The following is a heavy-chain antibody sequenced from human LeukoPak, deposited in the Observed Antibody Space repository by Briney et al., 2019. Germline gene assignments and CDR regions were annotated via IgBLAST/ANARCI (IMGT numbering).Heavy chain of an antibody. CDR2: ISAYNGNT. V-gene: IGHV1-18*01. CDR3: ARDWRGYSGYNY. J-gene: IGHJ4*02. D-gene: IGHD5-12*01. Sequence: ASVTDSCKASGYTFTSYGISWVRRAPGQGLEWMGWISAYNGNTNYAQKLQGRVTMTTDTSTSTAYMELRSLRSDDTAVYYCARDWRGYSGYNYWGQGTLVTVSS. CDR1: GYTFTSYG.